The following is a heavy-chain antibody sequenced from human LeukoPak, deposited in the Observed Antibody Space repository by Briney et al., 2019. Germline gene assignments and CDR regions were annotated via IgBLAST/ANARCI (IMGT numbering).Heavy chain of an antibody. CDR1: GGSISSYY. CDR3: ARGRRYCSSTSCPGGDY. V-gene: IGHV4-4*07. J-gene: IGHJ4*02. D-gene: IGHD2-2*01. CDR2: IYTSGST. Sequence: SETLSLTCTVSGGSISSYYWSWIRQPAGKGLEWIGRIYTSGSTNYNPSLKSRVTMSVDTSKNQFSLKLSSVTAADTAVYYCARGRRYCSSTSCPGGDYWGQGTLVTVSS.